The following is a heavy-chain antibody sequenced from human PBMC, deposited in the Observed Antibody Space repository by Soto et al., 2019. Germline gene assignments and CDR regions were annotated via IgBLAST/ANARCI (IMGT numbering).Heavy chain of an antibody. CDR1: GGSISSSSYY. CDR3: ARDKITGLFDY. CDR2: INHSGST. D-gene: IGHD2-8*02. Sequence: SETLSLTCTVSGGSISSSSYYWTWIRQPPGTGLEWIGQINHSGSTNYNPSLRSRVTISVDTSKNQFSLKLTSVTAADTAVYYCARDKITGLFDYWGQGTLVTVSS. V-gene: IGHV4-39*07. J-gene: IGHJ4*02.